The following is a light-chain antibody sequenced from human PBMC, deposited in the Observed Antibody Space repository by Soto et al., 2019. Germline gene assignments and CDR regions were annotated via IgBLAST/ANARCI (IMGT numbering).Light chain of an antibody. V-gene: IGKV4-1*01. CDR3: HQYYYTLPT. Sequence: DIVMTQSPDSLAVSLGERATINCKSSQSVLFRSNNKNYLGWYQQKSGQPPRLLIFWASTRESGVPDRFSGSGSGTDFTLTISSLQAEDVAVYYCHQYYYTLPTFGQGTRLEIK. CDR1: QSVLFRSNNKNY. CDR2: WAS. J-gene: IGKJ5*01.